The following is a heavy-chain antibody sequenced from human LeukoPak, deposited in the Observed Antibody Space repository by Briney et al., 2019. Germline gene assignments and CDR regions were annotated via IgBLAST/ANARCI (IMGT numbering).Heavy chain of an antibody. CDR3: ARVGYDSSGYYHYYYYYMDV. Sequence: ASVKVSCKASGYTFTSYGISWVRQAPGQGLEWMGWISAYNGNTNYAQKLQGRVTMTTDTSTSTAYMELRSLRSDDTAVYYCARVGYDSSGYYHYYYYYMDVWGKGTTVTISS. D-gene: IGHD3-22*01. V-gene: IGHV1-18*01. CDR2: ISAYNGNT. CDR1: GYTFTSYG. J-gene: IGHJ6*03.